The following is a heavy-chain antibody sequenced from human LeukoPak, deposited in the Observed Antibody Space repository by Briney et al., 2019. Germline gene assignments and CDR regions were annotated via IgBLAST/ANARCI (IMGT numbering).Heavy chain of an antibody. CDR3: AKDNRGYFDF. Sequence: PGGSLRLSCAASGFTFYSYGMHWVRQAPGKGLEWVALISYNGRKNYYADSVKARFTISRDNSKKTLYLQVSSLRTEDTAVYFCAKDNRGYFDFWGQGTLVTVSS. D-gene: IGHD3-16*01. V-gene: IGHV3-30*18. J-gene: IGHJ4*02. CDR2: ISYNGRKN. CDR1: GFTFYSYG.